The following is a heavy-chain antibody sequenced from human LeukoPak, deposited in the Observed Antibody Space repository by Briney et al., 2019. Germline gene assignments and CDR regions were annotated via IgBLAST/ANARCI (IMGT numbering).Heavy chain of an antibody. CDR3: ARGVPPTVTTSLGFDP. CDR2: ISYDGSNK. D-gene: IGHD4-17*01. J-gene: IGHJ5*02. Sequence: PGGSLRLSCAASGFTFSSYAMHWVRQAPGKGLEWVAVISYDGSNKYYADSVKGRFTISRDNSKNTLYLQMNSLRAEDTAVYYCARGVPPTVTTSLGFDPWGQGTLVTVSS. V-gene: IGHV3-30*04. CDR1: GFTFSSYA.